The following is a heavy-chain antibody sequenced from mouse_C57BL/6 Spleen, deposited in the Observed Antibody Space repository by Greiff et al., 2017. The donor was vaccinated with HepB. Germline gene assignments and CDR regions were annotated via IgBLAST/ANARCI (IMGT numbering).Heavy chain of an antibody. Sequence: EVMLVESGGGLVQPGGSLSLSCAASGFTFTDYYMSWVRQPPGKALEWLGFIRNKANGYTTEYSASVKGRFTISRDNSQSILYLQMNALRAEDSATYYCARYPYGSERGYFDVWGTGTTVTVSS. V-gene: IGHV7-3*01. D-gene: IGHD1-1*01. CDR3: ARYPYGSERGYFDV. J-gene: IGHJ1*03. CDR1: GFTFTDYY. CDR2: IRNKANGYTT.